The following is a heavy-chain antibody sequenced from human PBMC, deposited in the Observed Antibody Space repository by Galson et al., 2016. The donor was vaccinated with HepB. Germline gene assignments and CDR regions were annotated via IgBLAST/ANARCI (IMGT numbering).Heavy chain of an antibody. CDR3: ARTTTTYFYGSRTYGHLDY. V-gene: IGHV1-69*13. CDR1: GGTFSSYA. Sequence: SVKVSCKASGGTFSSYAISWVRQAPGQGLEWMGGIIPVFRTPNYAQKFQGRVTVTADESTSTAYMELSSLRSDDTAVCYCARTTTTYFYGSRTYGHLDYWGQGTLVTVSS. D-gene: IGHD3-10*01. CDR2: IIPVFRTP. J-gene: IGHJ4*02.